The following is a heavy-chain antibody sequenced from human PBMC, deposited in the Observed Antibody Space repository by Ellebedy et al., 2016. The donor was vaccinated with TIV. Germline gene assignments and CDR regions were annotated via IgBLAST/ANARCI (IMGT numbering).Heavy chain of an antibody. J-gene: IGHJ1*01. CDR1: GFTLSSYA. Sequence: GESLKISCAASGFTLSSYAMSWVRQAPGKGLEWVSVIRVSGGATDYADSVKGRFTISRDNSKNTLYLQMNSLRAEDTAVYYCAREMTGFQHWGQGTLVTVSS. CDR2: IRVSGGAT. V-gene: IGHV3-23*01. CDR3: AREMTGFQH. D-gene: IGHD3-9*01.